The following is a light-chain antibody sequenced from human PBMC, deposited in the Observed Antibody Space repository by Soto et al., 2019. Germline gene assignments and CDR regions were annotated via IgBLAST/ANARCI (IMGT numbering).Light chain of an antibody. J-gene: IGLJ2*01. CDR3: SPSTRSSTLVV. CDR2: DVS. V-gene: IGLV2-14*01. CDR1: SSDVGGYNY. Sequence: QSALTQPASVSGSPGQSITISCTGTSSDVGGYNYVSWYQQHPGKAPKLMIYDVSNRPSGVSNRFSGSKSGNTASLTISGLQPEDEADYYCSPSTRSSTLVVFGGGTKVTVL.